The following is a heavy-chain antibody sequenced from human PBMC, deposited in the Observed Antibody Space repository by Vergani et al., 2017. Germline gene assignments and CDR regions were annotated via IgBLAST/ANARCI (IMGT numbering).Heavy chain of an antibody. CDR1: GFTFSDFS. CDR2: IGSSGPYI. D-gene: IGHD2-8*01. J-gene: IGHJ6*02. V-gene: IGHV3-21*06. CDR3: ARDCTSGGCPDNYGMDV. Sequence: VQLVESGGGLVKPGGSLRLSCAASGFTFSDFSMSWVRQAPGKGLEWVAFIGSSGPYINYADSVKGRVIISRDNTNNSLFLQLRSLRAEDAAVYYCARDCTSGGCPDNYGMDVWGQGATVTVSS.